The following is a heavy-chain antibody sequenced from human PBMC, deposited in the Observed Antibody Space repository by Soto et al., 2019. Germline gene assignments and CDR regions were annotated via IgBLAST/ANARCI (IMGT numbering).Heavy chain of an antibody. CDR2: TYYRSKWYN. CDR1: GDSVSNNSAA. Sequence: PSQTLSLTCGISGDSVSNNSAAWNWLRQSPSRGLEWLGRTYYRSKWYNDYAVSVESRITINPDTSKNHFSLQLNFVTPEDTVVYFCARGEQYSGRIFDYWGQGTLVTVSS. D-gene: IGHD1-26*01. V-gene: IGHV6-1*01. CDR3: ARGEQYSGRIFDY. J-gene: IGHJ4*02.